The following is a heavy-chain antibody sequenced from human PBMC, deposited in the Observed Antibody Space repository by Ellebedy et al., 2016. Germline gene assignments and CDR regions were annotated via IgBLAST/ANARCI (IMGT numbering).Heavy chain of an antibody. CDR3: ARDGGGIVGAADFDY. Sequence: ASVKVSCKASGYTFTSYGISWVRQAPGQGLEWMGWISGYNGNTNYAQKFQGRVTMTTDTSTSTAYMELRSLRSDDTAVYYCARDGGGIVGAADFDYWGQGTLVTVSS. CDR1: GYTFTSYG. CDR2: ISGYNGNT. J-gene: IGHJ4*02. V-gene: IGHV1-18*01. D-gene: IGHD1-26*01.